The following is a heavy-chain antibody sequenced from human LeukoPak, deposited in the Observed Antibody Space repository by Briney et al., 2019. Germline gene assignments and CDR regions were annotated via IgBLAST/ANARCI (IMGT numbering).Heavy chain of an antibody. CDR2: IYYSGNT. CDR3: AREAPISYSGSYRNHDAFDI. J-gene: IGHJ3*02. CDR1: GGSISSYY. Sequence: PSETLSLTCTVSGGSISSYYWSWIRQPPGKGLEWIGYIYYSGNTNYNPSLRSRVTMSVDTSKNQFSLKLSSVTAADTAVYYCAREAPISYSGSYRNHDAFDIWGQGTMVTVSS. V-gene: IGHV4-59*12. D-gene: IGHD1-26*01.